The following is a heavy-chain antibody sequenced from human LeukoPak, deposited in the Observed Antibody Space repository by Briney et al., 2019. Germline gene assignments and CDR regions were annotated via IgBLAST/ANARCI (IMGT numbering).Heavy chain of an antibody. CDR3: ARLPIGDYYFDY. CDR1: GGSISSSSYY. Sequence: PSETLSLTCTASGGSISSSSYYWGWIRQPPGKGLEWIGSIYYSGSTYYNPSLKSRVTISVDTSKNQFSLKLSSVTAADTAVYYCARLPIGDYYFDYWGQGTLVTVSS. CDR2: IYYSGST. V-gene: IGHV4-39*01. D-gene: IGHD4-17*01. J-gene: IGHJ4*02.